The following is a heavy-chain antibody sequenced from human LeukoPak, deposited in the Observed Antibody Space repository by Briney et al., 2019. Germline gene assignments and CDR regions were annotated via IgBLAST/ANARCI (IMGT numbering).Heavy chain of an antibody. D-gene: IGHD6-13*01. CDR3: AKGLHSSSWNDALDI. Sequence: PGGSLRLSCVVSGFNFIYYGMYWVRQAPGKGLEWVAFIRYDGSNTYYVDSVKGRFTISRDKNTLYLQMNSLRAEDTAIYYCAKGLHSSSWNDALDIWGQGTLVTVSS. CDR2: IRYDGSNT. CDR1: GFNFIYYG. V-gene: IGHV3-30*02. J-gene: IGHJ3*02.